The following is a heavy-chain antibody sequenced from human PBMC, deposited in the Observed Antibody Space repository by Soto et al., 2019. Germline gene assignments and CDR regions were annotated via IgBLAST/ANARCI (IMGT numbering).Heavy chain of an antibody. Sequence: GSLRLSCAASGFTFSYYSMHWVRQAPGKGLEWVAVVSYDGNIEYYADSVKGRFSISRDNSKNTLNLQMDNLRVEDTAVYFCSRQYCSDSTCYYYNGMDVWGQGTTVTVLL. CDR2: VSYDGNIE. D-gene: IGHD2-15*01. CDR1: GFTFSYYS. V-gene: IGHV3-30-3*01. J-gene: IGHJ6*02. CDR3: SRQYCSDSTCYYYNGMDV.